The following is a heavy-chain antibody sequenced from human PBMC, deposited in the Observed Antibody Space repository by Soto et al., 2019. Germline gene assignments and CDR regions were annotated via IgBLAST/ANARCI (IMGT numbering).Heavy chain of an antibody. CDR3: AKVDGFLWFELDS. CDR1: GFTFSSFA. V-gene: IGHV3-23*01. J-gene: IGHJ4*02. CDR2: ISASGDGT. D-gene: IGHD3-10*01. Sequence: EVQLLESGGGLVQPGGSLRLSCAASGFTFSSFAMSWVRQAPGKGLEWVSAISASGDGTYYADSVKGRFTISRDNSKNTLYLQMSRLRAEDTAVYYCAKVDGFLWFELDSWGQGTLVSVSS.